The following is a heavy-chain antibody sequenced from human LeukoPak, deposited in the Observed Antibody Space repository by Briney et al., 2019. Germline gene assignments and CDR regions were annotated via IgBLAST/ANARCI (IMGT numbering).Heavy chain of an antibody. Sequence: GASLKISWKGSGYCFTSYWIGWVRPMPGKGLELMGIIYPGDSDTRYSPSFQGQVTISDDESISTASLQWSSLKASDTAVYYCARRGDSSSSLGYFGYWGQGTLVTVSS. V-gene: IGHV5-51*01. CDR2: IYPGDSDT. CDR3: ARRGDSSSSLGYFGY. CDR1: GYCFTSYW. D-gene: IGHD6-6*01. J-gene: IGHJ4*02.